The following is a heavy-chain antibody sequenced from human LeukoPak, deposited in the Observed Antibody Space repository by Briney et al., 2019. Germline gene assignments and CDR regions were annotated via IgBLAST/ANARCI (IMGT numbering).Heavy chain of an antibody. D-gene: IGHD5-18*01. J-gene: IGHJ6*02. Sequence: PGGSLRLSCAASGFTVSSNYMSWVRQAPGKGLEWVSVIYSGGSTYYADSVKGRFTISRDNSKNTLYLQMNSLRAEDTAVYYCARDAGGGYGRMANFYGMDVWGQGTTVTVSS. CDR3: ARDAGGGYGRMANFYGMDV. CDR1: GFTVSSNY. V-gene: IGHV3-66*01. CDR2: IYSGGST.